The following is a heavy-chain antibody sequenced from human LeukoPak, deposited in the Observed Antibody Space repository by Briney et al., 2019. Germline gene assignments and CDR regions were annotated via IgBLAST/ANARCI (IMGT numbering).Heavy chain of an antibody. CDR3: ARASFDH. CDR2: TSTYNGNT. J-gene: IGHJ4*02. Sequence: ASVKVSCKASGYTFVTYGINWVRQAPGQGPEWIGWTSTYNGNTKYALKFQDRVTLTRDTSTTTAYMELKSLTSDDRAVYYCARASFDHWGQGTLVIVSS. CDR1: GYTFVTYG. V-gene: IGHV1-18*01.